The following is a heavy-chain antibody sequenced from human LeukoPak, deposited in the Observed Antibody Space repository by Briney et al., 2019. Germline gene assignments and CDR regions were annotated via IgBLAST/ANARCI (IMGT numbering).Heavy chain of an antibody. Sequence: GGSLRLSCAASGFTFSNAWMNWVRQAPGKGLEWVGRIKSKTGGGTTDYAAPVKGRFTISRDDSKNTLYLQMNSLKTEGTAVYYCTTERRHYDFWSGYYGDFDYWGQGTLVTVSS. V-gene: IGHV3-15*07. D-gene: IGHD3-3*01. J-gene: IGHJ4*02. CDR3: TTERRHYDFWSGYYGDFDY. CDR1: GFTFSNAW. CDR2: IKSKTGGGTT.